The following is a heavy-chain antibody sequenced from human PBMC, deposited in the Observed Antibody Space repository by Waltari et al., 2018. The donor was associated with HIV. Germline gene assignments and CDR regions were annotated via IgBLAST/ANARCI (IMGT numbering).Heavy chain of an antibody. CDR1: GGTLSSYS. V-gene: IGHV1-69*01. CDR3: ARVGRQNYYDSSGFFDY. J-gene: IGHJ4*02. D-gene: IGHD3-22*01. Sequence: QVHLVQSGAEVKKPRSSVKVSYKDSGGTLSSYSSSWFPQAPGQGLEWMGGIIPFFGTANYAQKFQGRVTITADESTSTAYMELSSLRSEDTAVYYCARVGRQNYYDSSGFFDYWGQGTLVTVSS. CDR2: IIPFFGTA.